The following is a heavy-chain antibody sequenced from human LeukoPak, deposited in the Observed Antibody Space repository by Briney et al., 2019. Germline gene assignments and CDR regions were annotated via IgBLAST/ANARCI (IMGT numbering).Heavy chain of an antibody. CDR1: GFTFSDYY. J-gene: IGHJ1*01. CDR3: AIPTKNFDWSPPYFPH. CDR2: ISSSGSTI. Sequence: GGSLRLSCAASGFTFSDYYMSWIRQAPGKGLEWVSYISSSGSTIYYADSVKGRFTISRDNAKNSLYLQMNSLRAEDTAVYYCAIPTKNFDWSPPYFPHWGQGTLVTVSS. D-gene: IGHD3-9*01. V-gene: IGHV3-11*01.